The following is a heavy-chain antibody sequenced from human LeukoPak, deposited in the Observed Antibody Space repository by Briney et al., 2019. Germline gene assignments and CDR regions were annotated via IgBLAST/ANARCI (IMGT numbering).Heavy chain of an antibody. J-gene: IGHJ4*02. CDR2: IHYSGST. CDR3: ARAAAGTNSWYYFDY. CDR1: GDSISSGDHY. V-gene: IGHV4-30-4*01. Sequence: SETLSLTCTVSGDSISSGDHYWCWIRQPPGTGLEWIGYIHYSGSTYYNPSLKSRVIISGDMSKNQFSLSLNSLTAADSAMYYCARAAAGTNSWYYFDYWGQGTLVTVSS. D-gene: IGHD6-19*01.